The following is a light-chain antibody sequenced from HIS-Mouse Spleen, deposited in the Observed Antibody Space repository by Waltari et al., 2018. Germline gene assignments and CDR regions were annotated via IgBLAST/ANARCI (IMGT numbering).Light chain of an antibody. Sequence: SYELTQPPSVSVSPGQTARITCSGDALPKTYAYWYQQKSGQAPVLVLYEDSKRPSGIHERFSGSSSGTMATLTISGAQVEDEADYYCYSTDSSGNHRVFGGGTKLTVL. CDR2: EDS. CDR1: ALPKTY. J-gene: IGLJ2*01. CDR3: YSTDSSGNHRV. V-gene: IGLV3-10*01.